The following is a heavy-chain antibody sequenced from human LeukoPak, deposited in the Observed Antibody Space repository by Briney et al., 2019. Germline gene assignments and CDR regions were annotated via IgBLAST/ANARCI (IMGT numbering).Heavy chain of an antibody. J-gene: IGHJ4*02. CDR3: AKEMAEGGSGSYYNPGGNFDY. Sequence: GRSLRLSCAASGFTFSSYGMHWARQAPGKGLEWVAVISYDGSNKYYADSVKGRFTISRDNSKNTLYLQMNSLRAEDTAVYYCAKEMAEGGSGSYYNPGGNFDYWGQGTLVTVSS. CDR2: ISYDGSNK. CDR1: GFTFSSYG. D-gene: IGHD3-10*01. V-gene: IGHV3-30*18.